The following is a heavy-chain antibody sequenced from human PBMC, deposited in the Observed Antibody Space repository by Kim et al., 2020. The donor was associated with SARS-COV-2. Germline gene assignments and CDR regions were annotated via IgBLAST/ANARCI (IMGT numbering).Heavy chain of an antibody. J-gene: IGHJ6*01. CDR3: ARDCFDNYGRNYYGM. Sequence: SETLSLTCTVSGGSISSAGYYWIWIRPHPGKGLDWIGYIYYSGSTYYNPSLKSRVTISVDTSKNQISLKLSSVTAADTAVYYCARDCFDNYGRNYYGM. CDR1: GGSISSAGYY. CDR2: IYYSGST. D-gene: IGHD4-17*01. V-gene: IGHV4-31*03.